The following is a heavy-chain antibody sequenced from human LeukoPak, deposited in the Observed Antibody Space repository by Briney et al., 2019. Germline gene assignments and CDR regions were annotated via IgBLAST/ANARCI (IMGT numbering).Heavy chain of an antibody. CDR2: IIPIFGTA. J-gene: IGHJ4*02. CDR3: ALGAYDSSGYLVY. D-gene: IGHD3-22*01. V-gene: IGHV1-69*05. Sequence: SVKVSCKASGGTFSSYAISWVRQAPGQGLEWTGGIIPIFGTANYAQKFQGRVTITTDESTSTAYVELSSLRSEDTAVYYCALGAYDSSGYLVYWGQGTLVTVSS. CDR1: GGTFSSYA.